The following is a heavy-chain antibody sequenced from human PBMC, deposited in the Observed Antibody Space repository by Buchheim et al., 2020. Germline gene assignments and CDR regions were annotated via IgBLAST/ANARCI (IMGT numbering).Heavy chain of an antibody. CDR3: AKDKAVAGIHYYYGMDV. CDR1: GFTFSSYA. Sequence: EVQLLESGGGLVQPGGSLRLSCAASGFTFSSYAMSWVRQAPGKGLEGVSAISGSGGSTYYADSVKGRFTISRDNSKKTLYLQMNSLRAEDTAVYYCAKDKAVAGIHYYYGMDVWGQGTT. V-gene: IGHV3-23*01. CDR2: ISGSGGST. D-gene: IGHD6-19*01. J-gene: IGHJ6*02.